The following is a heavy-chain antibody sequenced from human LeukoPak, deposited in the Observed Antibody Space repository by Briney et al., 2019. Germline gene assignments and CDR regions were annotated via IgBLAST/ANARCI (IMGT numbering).Heavy chain of an antibody. D-gene: IGHD1-26*01. CDR1: GGSLSSYY. Sequence: SETLSLTCTVSGGSLSSYYWSWIRQPPGKGLEWIGYIYYSGSTNYNPSLTSRVTISVDTCKNQFSLKLSSVTAADTAVYYCARENSGSYGVDYFDYWGQGTLVTVSS. V-gene: IGHV4-59*01. CDR3: ARENSGSYGVDYFDY. J-gene: IGHJ4*02. CDR2: IYYSGST.